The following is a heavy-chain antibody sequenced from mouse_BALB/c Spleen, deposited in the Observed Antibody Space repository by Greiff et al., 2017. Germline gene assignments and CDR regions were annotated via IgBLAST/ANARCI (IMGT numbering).Heavy chain of an antibody. D-gene: IGHD1-2*01. J-gene: IGHJ3*01. CDR2: ISSGGGST. CDR1: GFAFSSYD. Sequence: EVKLVESGGGLVKPGGSLKLSCAASGFAFSSYDMSWVRQTPEKRLEWVAYISSGGGSTYYPDTVKGRFTISRDNAKNTLYLQMSSLKSEDTAMYYCARHITTARGFAYWGQGTLVTVSA. CDR3: ARHITTARGFAY. V-gene: IGHV5-12-1*01.